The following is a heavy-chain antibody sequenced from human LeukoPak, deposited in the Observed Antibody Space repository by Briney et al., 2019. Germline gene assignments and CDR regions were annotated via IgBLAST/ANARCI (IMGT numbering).Heavy chain of an antibody. J-gene: IGHJ4*02. CDR1: GYTFTSYD. V-gene: IGHV1-8*01. CDR3: ARGISGSYGFDY. Sequence: ASVKVSCKASGYTFTSYDINWVRQATGQGLEWMGWMNPNSGNTGYAQKFQGRVTMTRNTSISTAYMELSSLRSEDTAAYYCARGISGSYGFDYWGQGTLVTVSS. CDR2: MNPNSGNT. D-gene: IGHD1-26*01.